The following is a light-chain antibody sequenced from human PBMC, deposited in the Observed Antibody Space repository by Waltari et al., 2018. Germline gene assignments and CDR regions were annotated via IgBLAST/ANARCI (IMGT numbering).Light chain of an antibody. CDR1: QAFATS. J-gene: IGKJ2*01. V-gene: IGKV1-NL1*01. Sequence: DIQLTQSPSSLSATLGDRVTITCRSSQAFATSLAWFQQKPGQAPRLLVYGVSTLYDGVPSRFSGSRSGTDFSLTISNLQPDDFAVYYCQQFYETPRSFGQGTRL. CDR2: GVS. CDR3: QQFYETPRS.